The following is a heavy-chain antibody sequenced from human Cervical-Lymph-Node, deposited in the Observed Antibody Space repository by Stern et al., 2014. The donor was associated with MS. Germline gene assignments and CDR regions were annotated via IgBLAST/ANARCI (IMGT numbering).Heavy chain of an antibody. J-gene: IGHJ3*01. CDR1: GYRFTTYD. D-gene: IGHD1-14*01. V-gene: IGHV1-8*01. CDR2: VNPDSGTT. CDR3: ARGGRGAFDV. Sequence: QVQLVQSGAEARMPGASVKVTCKTSGYRFTTYDFNWVRQAPGQGLEWMGWVNPDSGTTGYAPKFKGRLTLTTTTSLKTTSMELRSLRPDDTAVYYCARGGRGAFDVWGQGTTVTVSS.